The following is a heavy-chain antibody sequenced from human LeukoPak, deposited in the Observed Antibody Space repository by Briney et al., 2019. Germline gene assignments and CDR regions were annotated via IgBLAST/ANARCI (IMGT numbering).Heavy chain of an antibody. J-gene: IGHJ4*02. V-gene: IGHV3-7*01. CDR1: GFSW. Sequence: GGSLRLSCAASGFSWMSWVRQAPGKGLEWVANIKHDGSDKHYADSLEVRFTISRDNAKNSLFLQMNSLRAEDTGVYYRASHDSWRFEYWGQGTQVTVSS. D-gene: IGHD2-15*01. CDR3: ASHDSWRFEY. CDR2: IKHDGSDK.